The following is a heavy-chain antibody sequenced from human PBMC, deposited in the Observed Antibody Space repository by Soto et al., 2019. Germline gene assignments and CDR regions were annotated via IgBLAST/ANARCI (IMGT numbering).Heavy chain of an antibody. CDR3: AKDEYSMDRGVIPY. CDR2: ISGPGGGP. J-gene: IGHJ4*02. CDR1: GFTFSTYA. Sequence: PGGSLRLSCAASGFTFSTYAMRWVRQAPGKGLEWVSSISGPGGGPYYADSVKGRFTISRDDSKNTLYLQMNSLRAEDTAVYYCAKDEYSMDRGVIPYWGQGTLVTVSS. V-gene: IGHV3-23*01. D-gene: IGHD3-10*01.